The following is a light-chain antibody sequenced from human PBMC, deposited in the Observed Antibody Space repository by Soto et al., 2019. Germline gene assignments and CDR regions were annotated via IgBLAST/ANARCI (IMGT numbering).Light chain of an antibody. CDR2: SGS. J-gene: IGKJ1*01. V-gene: IGKV2-28*01. CDR3: MKSIQLRT. Sequence: EIVLTQSSLSLPVTPGEPASISCRSSQSLLHSDGYNYLDWYLQKPGQSPQLLIYSGSHRASGVPDRFSGSGSGTDFTLKISRVEAEDVGLYYCMKSIQLRTFGQGTKVDIK. CDR1: QSLLHSDGYNY.